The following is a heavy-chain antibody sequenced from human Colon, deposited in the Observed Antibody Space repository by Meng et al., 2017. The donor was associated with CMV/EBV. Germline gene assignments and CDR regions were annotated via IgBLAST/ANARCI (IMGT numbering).Heavy chain of an antibody. Sequence: QVQLVQSGAGVRTPGASVKSSCKASGYSFTGYYIHWVRQAPGQGLEWMGWMDPTTGRTDYAQKFQGTVTMTRDTSISTAYLELSRLTSDDTAVYYCASHSSYVWGSHHWGQGTLVTVSS. CDR3: ASHSSYVWGSHH. V-gene: IGHV1-2*02. CDR2: MDPTTGRT. D-gene: IGHD3-16*01. CDR1: GYSFTGYY. J-gene: IGHJ5*02.